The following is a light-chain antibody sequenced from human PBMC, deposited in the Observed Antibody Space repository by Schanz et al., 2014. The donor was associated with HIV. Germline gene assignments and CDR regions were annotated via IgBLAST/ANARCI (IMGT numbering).Light chain of an antibody. CDR2: AAS. V-gene: IGKV1-39*01. Sequence: DIQMTQSPSSLSASVGDRVTITCRASQSISSYLNWYQQRPGKAPKLLIYAASSLQSGVPSRFSGSGSGTDFTLTISSLQPDDFATYYCQQSSEYPLTFGGGTKVE. CDR1: QSISSY. CDR3: QQSSEYPLT. J-gene: IGKJ4*01.